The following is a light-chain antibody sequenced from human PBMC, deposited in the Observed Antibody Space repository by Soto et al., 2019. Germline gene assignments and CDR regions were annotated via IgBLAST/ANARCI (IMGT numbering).Light chain of an antibody. CDR3: QQYEDLPLT. CDR1: HSIVNS. CDR2: DSS. Sequence: DVQLTQSSSSLSASVGDRVIITCQASHSIVNSLNWLQQKPGKAPELLISDSSHLEARVPSRFSGSRSGTDFTLTISNLQPEDFATYYCQQYEDLPLTFGGGTKVDIK. J-gene: IGKJ4*01. V-gene: IGKV1-33*01.